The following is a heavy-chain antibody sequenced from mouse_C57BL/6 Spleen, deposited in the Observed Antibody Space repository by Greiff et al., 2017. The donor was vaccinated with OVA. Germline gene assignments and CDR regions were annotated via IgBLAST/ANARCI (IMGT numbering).Heavy chain of an antibody. Sequence: QVQLQQPGAELVRPGSSVKLSCKASGYTFTSYWMDWVKQRPGQGLEWLGNIYPSDSETQYNQKFKDKATLTVDTSSSTAYMQRSSLTSEDSAVYYCARVEYDYGFDYWGQGTTLTVSS. CDR3: ARVEYDYGFDY. D-gene: IGHD2-4*01. CDR2: IYPSDSET. CDR1: GYTFTSYW. V-gene: IGHV1-61*01. J-gene: IGHJ2*01.